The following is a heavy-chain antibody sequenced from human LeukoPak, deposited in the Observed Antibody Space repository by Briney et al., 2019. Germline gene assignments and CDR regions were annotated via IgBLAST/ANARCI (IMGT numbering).Heavy chain of an antibody. J-gene: IGHJ4*02. V-gene: IGHV3-21*01. CDR1: GFTFSSYS. Sequence: GGSLRLSCAASGFTFSSYSMNWVRQAPGKGLEWVSSISRSSSYIYYAGSVKRRFTISRDNAKNSLYLQMNSLSAEDTAVYYCARGGGLYYDSSGYLPLGDWGQGTLVTVSS. CDR3: ARGGGLYYDSSGYLPLGD. D-gene: IGHD3-22*01. CDR2: ISRSSSYI.